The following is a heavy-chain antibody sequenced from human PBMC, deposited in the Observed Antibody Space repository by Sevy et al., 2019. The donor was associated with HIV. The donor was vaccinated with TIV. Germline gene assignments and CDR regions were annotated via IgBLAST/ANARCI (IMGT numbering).Heavy chain of an antibody. Sequence: GGSLRLSCVASGFTFDDYGMSWVRQVPGKGLEWVSSIIWNGGSKTYAHSVKGRFIISRDNGKNSLYLQMNSLRAEDTALYFCAREKSCGGACYHFDYWGQGTLVTVSS. CDR2: IIWNGGSK. D-gene: IGHD2-21*02. CDR1: GFTFDDYG. CDR3: AREKSCGGACYHFDY. J-gene: IGHJ4*02. V-gene: IGHV3-20*04.